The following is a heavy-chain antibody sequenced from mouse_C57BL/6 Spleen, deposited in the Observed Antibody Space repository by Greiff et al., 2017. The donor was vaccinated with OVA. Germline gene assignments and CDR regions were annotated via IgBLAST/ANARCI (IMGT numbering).Heavy chain of an antibody. D-gene: IGHD1-1*01. V-gene: IGHV10-3*01. CDR2: IRSKSSNYAT. CDR1: GFTFNTYA. J-gene: IGHJ1*03. CDR3: VRDTPDYYGSSHWYFDV. Sequence: DVMLVESGGGLVQPKGSLKLSCAASGFTFNTYAMHWVRQAPGKGLEWVARIRSKSSNYATYYADSVKDRFTISRDDSQSMLYLQMNNLKTEDTAMYYCVRDTPDYYGSSHWYFDVWGTGTTVTVSS.